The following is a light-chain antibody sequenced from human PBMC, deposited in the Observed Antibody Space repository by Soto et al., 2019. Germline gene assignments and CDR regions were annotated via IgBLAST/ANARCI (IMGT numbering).Light chain of an antibody. J-gene: IGKJ3*01. CDR3: QKYNSPPFT. CDR1: QGITNS. Sequence: DIQMTQSPSSLSASVGDRVTITCRASQGITNSLAWYQQKPGKIPKLLIYAASTLQSGVPSRFSGSGSGTDFTLTISSLQPEDGATYYCQKYNSPPFTFGPGTKVDIK. CDR2: AAS. V-gene: IGKV1-27*01.